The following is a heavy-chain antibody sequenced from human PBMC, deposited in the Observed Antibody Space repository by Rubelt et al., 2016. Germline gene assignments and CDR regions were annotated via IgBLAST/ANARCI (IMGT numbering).Heavy chain of an antibody. Sequence: FSDYGMHWVRQAPGKGLEWVAFIRYDGTNKYYADSVKGRFTISRDNAKNMLYLQMNSLRAEDTAVYYCARGLFGPDYWGQGTLVTVSS. CDR1: FSDYG. J-gene: IGHJ4*02. CDR2: IRYDGTNK. CDR3: ARGLFGPDY. V-gene: IGHV3-30*02. D-gene: IGHD2-21*01.